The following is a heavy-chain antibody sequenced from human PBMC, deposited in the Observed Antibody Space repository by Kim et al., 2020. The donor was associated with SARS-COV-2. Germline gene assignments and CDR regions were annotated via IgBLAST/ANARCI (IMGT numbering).Heavy chain of an antibody. CDR3: AKSSGSYSSFDY. CDR1: GFTFSSYG. J-gene: IGHJ4*02. V-gene: IGHV3-33*06. D-gene: IGHD3-10*01. Sequence: GGSLRLSCAASGFTFSSYGMHWVRQAPGKGLEWVAVIWYDGSNKYYADSVKGRFTISRDNSKNTLYLQMNSLRAEDTAVYYCAKSSGSYSSFDYWGQGTLVTVSS. CDR2: IWYDGSNK.